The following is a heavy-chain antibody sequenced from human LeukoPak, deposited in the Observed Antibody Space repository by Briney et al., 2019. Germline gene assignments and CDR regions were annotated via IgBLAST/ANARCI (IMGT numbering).Heavy chain of an antibody. Sequence: SVTLSFTCTVSGVSISSYYWSWIRQPPGKGLEWIGYIYYSGSTNYNPFLKSRVTIAVDTSKNQFSLKLSSVPAADTAVYYCARLAVAVAGGDAFDIWGQGTMVTVSS. D-gene: IGHD6-19*01. CDR3: ARLAVAVAGGDAFDI. J-gene: IGHJ3*02. CDR2: IYYSGST. CDR1: GVSISSYY. V-gene: IGHV4-59*01.